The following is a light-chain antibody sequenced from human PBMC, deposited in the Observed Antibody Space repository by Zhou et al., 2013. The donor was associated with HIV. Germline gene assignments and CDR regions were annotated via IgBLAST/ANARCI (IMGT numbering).Light chain of an antibody. Sequence: DIQMTQSPSYLSASVGDTVTITCRASQGIDTWLAWYQQKPGQSPKLLIYNAHTLHSGVPSRFSGGGSGTVFTLNITHLRPEDLATYFCQQTYTMPFTFGGGP. CDR2: NAH. J-gene: IGKJ4*01. CDR1: QGIDTW. V-gene: IGKV1-12*01. CDR3: QQTYTMPFT.